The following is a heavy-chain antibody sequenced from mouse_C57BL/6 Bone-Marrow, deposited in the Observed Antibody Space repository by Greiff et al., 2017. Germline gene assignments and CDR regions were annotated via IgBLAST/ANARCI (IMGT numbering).Heavy chain of an antibody. V-gene: IGHV1-64*01. J-gene: IGHJ2*01. Sequence: QVQLQQPGAELVKPGASVKLSCKASGYTFTSYWMHWVKQRPGQGLEWIGMIHPNSGSTNYNEKFKSKATLAVDKSSSTAYMQLSSLTSEDSAVYYCAREGYDYLNYWGQGTTRTVSS. CDR3: AREGYDYLNY. D-gene: IGHD2-3*01. CDR1: GYTFTSYW. CDR2: IHPNSGST.